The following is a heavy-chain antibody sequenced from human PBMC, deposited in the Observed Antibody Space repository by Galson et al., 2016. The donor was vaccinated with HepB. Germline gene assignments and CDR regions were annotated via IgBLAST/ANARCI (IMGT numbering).Heavy chain of an antibody. V-gene: IGHV3-74*01. Sequence: SLRLSCAASGFPFEIYWMHWVRQAPGKGLVWVARIDLGGSDLSYAASVKGRFTIPRDKGRDTLYLQMNSLTAEDTAVYYCVRDHRGGWFTDLWGQGTAVTVSS. D-gene: IGHD6-19*01. CDR1: GFPFEIYW. CDR3: VRDHRGGWFTDL. J-gene: IGHJ6*02. CDR2: IDLGGSDL.